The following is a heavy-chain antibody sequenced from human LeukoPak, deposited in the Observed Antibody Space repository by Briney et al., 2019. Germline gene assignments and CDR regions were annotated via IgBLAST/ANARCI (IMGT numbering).Heavy chain of an antibody. J-gene: IGHJ1*01. CDR1: GDSISSGSYY. Sequence: ASETLSLTCTVSGDSISSGSYYWSWIRQPAGKGLEWIGRVYSSGNTNYNPSLKSRLTMSVDTSKNQFSLKLSSVTAADTAVYYCTRWENWNDKYFQHWGQGTLLTVSS. D-gene: IGHD1-1*01. V-gene: IGHV4-61*02. CDR2: VYSSGNT. CDR3: TRWENWNDKYFQH.